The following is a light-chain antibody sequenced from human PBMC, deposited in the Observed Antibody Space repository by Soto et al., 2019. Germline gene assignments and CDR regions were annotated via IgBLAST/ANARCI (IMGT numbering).Light chain of an antibody. CDR1: QSVSSY. CDR3: QQRSNWPPGIT. Sequence: IVLTQSPATMSLFQGERATLSCRASQSVSSYLAWYQQTPGQAPRILIYDASNRATGIPARFSGSVSGTDFTRTISSLEPEEFAGYYGQQRSNWPPGITGGKGTRREIK. J-gene: IGKJ5*01. CDR2: DAS. V-gene: IGKV3-11*01.